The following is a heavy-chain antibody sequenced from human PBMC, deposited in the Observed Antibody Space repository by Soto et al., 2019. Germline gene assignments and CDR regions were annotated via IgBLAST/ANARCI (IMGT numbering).Heavy chain of an antibody. V-gene: IGHV3-11*06. D-gene: IGHD1-1*01. J-gene: IGHJ5*02. Sequence: GGSLRLSCAASGFTFSDYYMSWIRQAPGKGLEWVSYIGSSSSYTNYADSVKGRFTISRDNAKNSLYLQMNSLRAEDTAVYYCASFAGTPRGWFDPWGQGTLVTVSS. CDR3: ASFAGTPRGWFDP. CDR1: GFTFSDYY. CDR2: IGSSSSYT.